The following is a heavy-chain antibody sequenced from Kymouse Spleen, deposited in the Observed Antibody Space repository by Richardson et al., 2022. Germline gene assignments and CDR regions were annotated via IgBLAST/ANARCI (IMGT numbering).Heavy chain of an antibody. CDR1: GFTFSSYG. V-gene: IGHV3-33*01. Sequence: QVQLVESGGGVVQPGRSLRLSCAASGFTFSSYGMHWVRQAPGKGLEWVAVIWYDGSNKYYADSVKGRFTISRDNSKNTLYLQMNSLRAEDTAVYYCARGDYYGSGIHFDYWGQGTLVTVSS. CDR2: IWYDGSNK. J-gene: IGHJ4*02. CDR3: ARGDYYGSGIHFDY. D-gene: IGHD3-10*01.